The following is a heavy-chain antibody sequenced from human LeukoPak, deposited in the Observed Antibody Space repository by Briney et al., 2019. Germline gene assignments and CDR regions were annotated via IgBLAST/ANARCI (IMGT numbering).Heavy chain of an antibody. Sequence: SETLSLTCTVSGYSISSGYYRGWIRQPPGKGLEWIGEINHSGSTNYNPSLKSRVTISVDTSKNQFSLKLSSVTAADTAVYYCASHMKWWSGAFDIWGQGTMVTVSS. D-gene: IGHD2-15*01. CDR3: ASHMKWWSGAFDI. V-gene: IGHV4-38-2*02. J-gene: IGHJ3*02. CDR1: GYSISSGYY. CDR2: INHSGST.